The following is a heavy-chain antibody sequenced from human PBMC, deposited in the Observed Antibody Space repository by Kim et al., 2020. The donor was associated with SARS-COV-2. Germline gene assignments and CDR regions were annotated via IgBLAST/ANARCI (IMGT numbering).Heavy chain of an antibody. CDR2: ISSSSSYI. Sequence: GGSLRLSCAASGFTFSSYSMNWVRQAPGKGLEWVSSISSSSSYIYYADSVKGRFTISRDNAKNSLYLQMNSLRAEDTAVYYCASTGGGYCSGGSCYPWGQGTLVTVSS. J-gene: IGHJ5*02. CDR3: ASTGGGYCSGGSCYP. D-gene: IGHD2-15*01. CDR1: GFTFSSYS. V-gene: IGHV3-21*01.